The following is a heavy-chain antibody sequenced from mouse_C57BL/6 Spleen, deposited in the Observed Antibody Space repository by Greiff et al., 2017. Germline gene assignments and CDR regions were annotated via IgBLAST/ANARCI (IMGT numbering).Heavy chain of an antibody. J-gene: IGHJ4*01. CDR3: ARDGSSQYYYAMDY. D-gene: IGHD1-1*01. CDR1: GYAFSSYW. V-gene: IGHV1-80*01. CDR2: IYPGDGDT. Sequence: VQLVESGAELVKPGASVKISCKASGYAFSSYWMNWVKQRPGKGLEWIGQIYPGDGDTNYNGKFKGKATLTADKSSSTAYMQLSSLTSEDSAVYFCARDGSSQYYYAMDYWGQGTSVTVSS.